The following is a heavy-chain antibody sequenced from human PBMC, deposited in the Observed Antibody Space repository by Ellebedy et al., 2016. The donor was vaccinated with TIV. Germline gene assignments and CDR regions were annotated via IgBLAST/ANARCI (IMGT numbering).Heavy chain of an antibody. CDR3: ARVATQLHWFNP. CDR2: IIPIFGTA. Sequence: SVKVSXXASGYTFTSYAISWVRQAPGQGLEWMGGIIPIFGTANYAQKFQGRVTITADESTSTAYMELSSLRSEDTAVYYCARVATQLHWFNPWGQGTLVTVSS. D-gene: IGHD1-26*01. V-gene: IGHV1-69*13. CDR1: GYTFTSYA. J-gene: IGHJ5*02.